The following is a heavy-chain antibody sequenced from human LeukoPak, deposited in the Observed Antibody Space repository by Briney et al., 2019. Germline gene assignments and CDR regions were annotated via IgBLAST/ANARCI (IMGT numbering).Heavy chain of an antibody. CDR1: GYSFTSYW. Sequence: GASLKISCKGPGYSFTSYWIGWVRQAPGQGLEWMGWISAYNGNTNYAQKLQGRVTMTTDTSTSTAYMELRSLRSDDTAVYYCARSFWSGYSIGALGYWGQGTLVTVSS. CDR3: ARSFWSGYSIGALGY. J-gene: IGHJ4*02. V-gene: IGHV1-18*04. CDR2: ISAYNGNT. D-gene: IGHD3-3*01.